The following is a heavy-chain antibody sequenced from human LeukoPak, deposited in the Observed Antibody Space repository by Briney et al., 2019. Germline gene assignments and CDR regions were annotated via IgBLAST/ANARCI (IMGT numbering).Heavy chain of an antibody. Sequence: ASVKVSCKASGYTFTSYDINWVRQATGQGLEWMGWMNPNSGNTGYAQKFQGRVTMTRNTSISTAYMELSSLRSEDTAVYYCARWYNWNSGRNAYYYYGMDVWGQGTTVTVSS. V-gene: IGHV1-8*01. D-gene: IGHD1-7*01. J-gene: IGHJ6*02. CDR2: MNPNSGNT. CDR3: ARWYNWNSGRNAYYYYGMDV. CDR1: GYTFTSYD.